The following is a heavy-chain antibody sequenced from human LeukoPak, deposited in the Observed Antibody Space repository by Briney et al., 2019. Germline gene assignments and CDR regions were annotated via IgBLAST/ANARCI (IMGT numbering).Heavy chain of an antibody. D-gene: IGHD3-16*01. CDR1: GFTFSSYW. Sequence: GGSLRLSCAASGFTFSSYWMNWARQAPGKGLEWVASINHNGNVNYYVDSVKGRFTISRDNAKNSLYLQMSNLRAEDTAVYFCARGGGLDGWGQGATVTVSS. J-gene: IGHJ6*02. CDR3: ARGGGLDG. CDR2: INHNGNVN. V-gene: IGHV3-7*03.